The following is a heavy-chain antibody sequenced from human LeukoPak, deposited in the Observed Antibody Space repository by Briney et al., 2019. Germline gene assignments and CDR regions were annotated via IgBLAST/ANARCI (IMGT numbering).Heavy chain of an antibody. J-gene: IGHJ5*02. Sequence: PGGSLRLSCAASGFALSNHDMTWVRQATGEGLQWVSTISDTGKTTFYRDSVRGRFTISRDISNNTLYLQMDGLRADDTAVYYCARGGAYDYGVLDAWGQGTLVTVSS. V-gene: IGHV3-23*01. CDR3: ARGGAYDYGVLDA. D-gene: IGHD4/OR15-4a*01. CDR1: GFALSNHD. CDR2: ISDTGKTT.